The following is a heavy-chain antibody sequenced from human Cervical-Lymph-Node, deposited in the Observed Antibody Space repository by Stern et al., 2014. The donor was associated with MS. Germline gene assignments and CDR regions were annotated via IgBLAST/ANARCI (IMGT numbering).Heavy chain of an antibody. V-gene: IGHV3-30*18. CDR3: AKDPGIYDSSGYLDA. CDR2: ISYDGDNK. Sequence: DQLVESGGGVVQPGRSLRLSCAASGFTFSLYDMHWVRQAPGKGLEWVAAISYDGDNKFYTDSVKGRFTISRDNSKSTLYLQLNSLRPEDTAIYYCAKDPGIYDSSGYLDAWGQGTLVTVSS. D-gene: IGHD3-22*01. J-gene: IGHJ5*02. CDR1: GFTFSLYD.